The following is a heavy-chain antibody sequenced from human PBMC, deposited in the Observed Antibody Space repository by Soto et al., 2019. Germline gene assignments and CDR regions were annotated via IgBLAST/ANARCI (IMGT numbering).Heavy chain of an antibody. CDR3: AREEGRNCSSTSCYNNWFDP. CDR2: INHSGST. V-gene: IGHV4-34*01. Sequence: QVQLQQWGAGLLKPSETLSLTCAVYGGSFSGYYWSWIRQPPGKGLEWIGEINHSGSTNYNPSLKSRVTRSVDTSKNQFSLKLSSVTAADTAVYYCAREEGRNCSSTSCYNNWFDPWGQGTLVTVSS. J-gene: IGHJ5*02. CDR1: GGSFSGYY. D-gene: IGHD2-2*02.